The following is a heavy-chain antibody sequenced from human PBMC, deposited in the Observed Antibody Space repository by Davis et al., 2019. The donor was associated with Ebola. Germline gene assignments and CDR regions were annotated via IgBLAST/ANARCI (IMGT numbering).Heavy chain of an antibody. CDR2: IIPILGIA. D-gene: IGHD6-6*01. CDR1: GGTFSSYT. J-gene: IGHJ4*02. V-gene: IGHV1-69*02. Sequence: SVTVSCKASGGTFSSYTISWVRQAPGQGLEWMGRIIPILGIANYAQKFQGRVTITADKSTSTAYMELSSLRSEDTAVYYCARSSSGGYYFDYWGQGTLVTVSS. CDR3: ARSSSGGYYFDY.